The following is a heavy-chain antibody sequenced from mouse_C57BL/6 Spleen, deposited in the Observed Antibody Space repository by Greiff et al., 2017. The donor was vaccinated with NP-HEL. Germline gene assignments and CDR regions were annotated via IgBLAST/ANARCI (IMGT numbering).Heavy chain of an antibody. D-gene: IGHD2-2*01. Sequence: VQLQQSGPELVKPGASVKISCKASGYTFSNSWMNWVKQRPGKGLEWIGRIYPGDGDTNYNGKFKGKATLTADKSSSTAYMQLSSLTSEDSAVYCCASADGYAWFAYWGQGTLVTVSA. CDR1: GYTFSNSW. CDR2: IYPGDGDT. V-gene: IGHV1-82*01. CDR3: ASADGYAWFAY. J-gene: IGHJ3*01.